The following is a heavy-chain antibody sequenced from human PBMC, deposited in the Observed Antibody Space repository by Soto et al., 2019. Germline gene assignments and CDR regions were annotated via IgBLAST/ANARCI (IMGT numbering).Heavy chain of an antibody. CDR1: GFNLTNFT. CDR2: ISSASGYI. Sequence: EMQLVESGGGLVKPGGSLRLSCAASGFNLTNFTMNWVRQAPGKGLEWVSSISSASGYIYYADSVKGRFTISRNNAKNSLFLQLDSLRVEDTAVYYCARGRAVTTMGDGFDIWGQGKMVTVSS. CDR3: ARGRAVTTMGDGFDI. V-gene: IGHV3-21*01. D-gene: IGHD4-17*01. J-gene: IGHJ3*02.